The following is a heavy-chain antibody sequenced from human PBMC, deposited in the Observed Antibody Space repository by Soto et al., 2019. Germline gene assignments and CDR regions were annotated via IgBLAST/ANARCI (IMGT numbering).Heavy chain of an antibody. J-gene: IGHJ4*02. CDR1: GFTFDDYT. Sequence: GESLKISCAASGFTFDDYTMHWVRQAPGKGLEWVSLISWDGGSTYYADSVKGRFTISRDNSKNSLYLQMNSLRTEDTALYYCAKEGGSGGSWYKFDYWGQGTLVTVSS. D-gene: IGHD6-13*01. V-gene: IGHV3-43*01. CDR2: ISWDGGST. CDR3: AKEGGSGGSWYKFDY.